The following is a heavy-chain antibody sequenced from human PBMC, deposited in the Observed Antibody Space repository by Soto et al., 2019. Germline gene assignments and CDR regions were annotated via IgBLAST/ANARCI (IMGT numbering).Heavy chain of an antibody. CDR1: GYPVTAYY. Sequence: QLHLVQSGAVVKKPGASATVSCSASGYPVTAYYMHWVRQAPGRGLEWMGGINPATGAAKYTQTFQGRVTMTRDTSTSTVFMELSGLTSEDTAVFYCARGGGVGVAGSAAFDMWGQGTLVTVSS. D-gene: IGHD3-3*01. CDR3: ARGGGVGVAGSAAFDM. V-gene: IGHV1-2*02. J-gene: IGHJ3*02. CDR2: INPATGAA.